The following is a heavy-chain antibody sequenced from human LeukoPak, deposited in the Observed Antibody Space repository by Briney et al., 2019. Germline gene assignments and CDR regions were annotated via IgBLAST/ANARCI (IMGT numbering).Heavy chain of an antibody. Sequence: PGRSLRLSCAASGFTFDDYAMHWARQAPGKGLEWVSGISWNSGSIGYADSVKGRFTISRDNAKNSLYLQMNSLRAEDTALYYCAKDGRGYAFDIWGQGTMVTVSS. CDR2: ISWNSGSI. D-gene: IGHD3-10*01. V-gene: IGHV3-9*01. J-gene: IGHJ3*02. CDR3: AKDGRGYAFDI. CDR1: GFTFDDYA.